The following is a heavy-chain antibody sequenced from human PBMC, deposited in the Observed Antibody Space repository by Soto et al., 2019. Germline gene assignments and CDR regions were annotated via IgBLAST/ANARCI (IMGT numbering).Heavy chain of an antibody. CDR3: ARVGYCSGGSCFDNGFDP. V-gene: IGHV1-69*13. CDR1: GGTFSSYA. CDR2: IIPIFGTA. Sequence: SVKVSCKASGGTFSSYAISWVRQAPGQGLEWMGGIIPIFGTANYAQKFQGRVTITADESTSTAYMELSSVRSEDTALYYCARVGYCSGGSCFDNGFDPWGQGTLVTVSS. J-gene: IGHJ5*02. D-gene: IGHD2-15*01.